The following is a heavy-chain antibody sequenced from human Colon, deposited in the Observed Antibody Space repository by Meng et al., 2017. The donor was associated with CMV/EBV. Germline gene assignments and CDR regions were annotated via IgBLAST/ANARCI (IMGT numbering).Heavy chain of an antibody. V-gene: IGHV1-69*05. CDR1: TFNNIA. Sequence: TFNNIAINWVRQAPGQGLEWLGGIIPILGAPTYAEKFQGRLSITTDELTGTGYMELSSLRSDDTAVYYCARPRARGHSGYANPGASDYWGQGTLVTVSS. D-gene: IGHD5-12*01. CDR3: ARPRARGHSGYANPGASDY. J-gene: IGHJ4*02. CDR2: IIPILGAP.